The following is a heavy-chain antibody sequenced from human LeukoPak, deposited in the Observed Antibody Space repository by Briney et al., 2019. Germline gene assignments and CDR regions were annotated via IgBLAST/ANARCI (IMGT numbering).Heavy chain of an antibody. CDR1: GFTVSSNY. CDR3: ARSNDAFDI. J-gene: IGHJ3*02. Sequence: PGGSLRLSCAASGFTVSSNYMNWVRQAPGKGLEWVSIIYSGGSTFYADSVKGRFTISRDNSKNTLHLQMNSLRAEDTAVYYCARSNDAFDIRGQGTMVTVSS. D-gene: IGHD5/OR15-5a*01. V-gene: IGHV3-53*01. CDR2: IYSGGST.